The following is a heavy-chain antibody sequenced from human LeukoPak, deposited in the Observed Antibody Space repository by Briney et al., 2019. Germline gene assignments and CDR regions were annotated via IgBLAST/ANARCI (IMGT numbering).Heavy chain of an antibody. Sequence: GGSLRLSCAASGFTFSSYDMSWVRQAPGKGLEWVSAISGSGGRTYYADSVKGRFTISRDNSKNTLYLQMNSLRAEDTAVYYCAKTIDWNPGDGWGQGTLVTVSS. J-gene: IGHJ4*02. CDR1: GFTFSSYD. CDR2: ISGSGGRT. V-gene: IGHV3-23*01. D-gene: IGHD1-1*01. CDR3: AKTIDWNPGDG.